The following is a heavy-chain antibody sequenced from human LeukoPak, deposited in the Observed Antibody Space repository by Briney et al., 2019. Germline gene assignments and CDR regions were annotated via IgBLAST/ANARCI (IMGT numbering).Heavy chain of an antibody. CDR3: ARGIVGATTFYFDY. V-gene: IGHV3-53*01. CDR2: IYSGGST. CDR1: GFTVSSNY. Sequence: GGSLRHSCAASGFTVSSNYMSWVRQAPGKGLEWVSVIYSGGSTYYADSVKGRFTISRDNSKNTLYLQMNSLRAEDTAVYYCARGIVGATTFYFDYWGQGTLVTVSS. J-gene: IGHJ4*02. D-gene: IGHD1-26*01.